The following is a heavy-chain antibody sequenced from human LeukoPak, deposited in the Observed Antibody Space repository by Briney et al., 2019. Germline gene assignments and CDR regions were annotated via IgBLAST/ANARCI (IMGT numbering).Heavy chain of an antibody. D-gene: IGHD3-22*01. CDR3: ARVGSVDTSGYYDY. Sequence: GASVKVSCKASGYTFTTYYIHWVRQAPGQGLEWLGIINPSGGSPTYARKFQGRVTMTRDTSTRTVYMELSSLRSDDTAVYYCARVGSVDTSGYYDYWGQGTLVTVSS. V-gene: IGHV1-46*01. CDR2: INPSGGSP. J-gene: IGHJ4*02. CDR1: GYTFTTYY.